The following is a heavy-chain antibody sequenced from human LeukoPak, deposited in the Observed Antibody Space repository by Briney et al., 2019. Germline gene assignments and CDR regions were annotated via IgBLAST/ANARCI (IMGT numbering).Heavy chain of an antibody. V-gene: IGHV3-30-3*01. CDR2: ISYDGSNK. D-gene: IGHD5-18*01. CDR1: GFTFSSYA. CDR3: ARDSIGYSYGSDFDY. J-gene: IGHJ4*02. Sequence: GGSLRLSCEASGFTFSSYAMHWVRQAPGKGLEWVAVISYDGSNKYYADSVKGRFTISRDNSKNTLYLQMNSLRAEDTAVYYCARDSIGYSYGSDFDYWGQGTLVTVSS.